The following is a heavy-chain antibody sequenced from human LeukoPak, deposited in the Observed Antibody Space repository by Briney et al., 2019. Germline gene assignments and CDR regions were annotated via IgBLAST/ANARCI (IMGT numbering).Heavy chain of an antibody. V-gene: IGHV3-48*01. J-gene: IGHJ6*03. CDR3: ARDFRTNYYYYMDV. CDR2: TTSSRTTI. Sequence: GGSLRLSCAASGFTFSSYSMNWVRQAPGKGPEWVSFTTSSRTTIYYADSVKGRFTISRDNAKNSLYLQMNSLRAEDTAVYYCARDFRTNYYYYMDVWGKGTTVTVSS. CDR1: GFTFSSYS. D-gene: IGHD1-14*01.